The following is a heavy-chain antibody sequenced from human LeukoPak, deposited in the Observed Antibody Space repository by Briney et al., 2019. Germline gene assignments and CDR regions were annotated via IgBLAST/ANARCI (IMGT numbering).Heavy chain of an antibody. J-gene: IGHJ4*02. CDR1: GGSLSSSSYY. CDR2: IYYSGST. CDR3: AILLKVEPGFDY. D-gene: IGHD3-10*01. Sequence: PSETLSLTCTVSGGSLSSSSYYWGWIRQPPGKGLGWIANIYYSGSTYYNPSLKGRVTITVDTSKNHFSLRLSSVTAADTAVYYCAILLKVEPGFDYWGQGTLVTVSS. V-gene: IGHV4-39*02.